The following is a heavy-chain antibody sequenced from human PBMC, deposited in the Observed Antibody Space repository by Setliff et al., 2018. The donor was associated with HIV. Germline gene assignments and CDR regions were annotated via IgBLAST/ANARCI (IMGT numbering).Heavy chain of an antibody. CDR3: ARSAYYYDSSGSGI. J-gene: IGHJ3*02. CDR1: GYTFTCYG. Sequence: ASVKVSCKASGYTFTCYGISWVRQAPGQGLEWMGGIIPIFGTANYAQKFQGRVTITADESTSTAYMELSSLRSEDTAVYYCARSAYYYDSSGSGIWGQGTMVTVSS. CDR2: IIPIFGTA. V-gene: IGHV1-69*13. D-gene: IGHD3-22*01.